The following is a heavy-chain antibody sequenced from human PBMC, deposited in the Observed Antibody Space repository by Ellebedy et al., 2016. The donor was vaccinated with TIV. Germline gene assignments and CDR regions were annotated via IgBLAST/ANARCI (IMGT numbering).Heavy chain of an antibody. Sequence: MPSETLSLTCTVSGGSISSYYWSWIRQTPGKVLEWIGYIYYSGSTNYNPSLKMRVTISVDTSKNQFSLKLSSVTAADPAVYYWARGIAAAGTHGRWFDPWGQGTLVTVSS. CDR3: ARGIAAAGTHGRWFDP. CDR1: GGSISSYY. D-gene: IGHD6-13*01. CDR2: IYYSGST. J-gene: IGHJ5*02. V-gene: IGHV4-59*01.